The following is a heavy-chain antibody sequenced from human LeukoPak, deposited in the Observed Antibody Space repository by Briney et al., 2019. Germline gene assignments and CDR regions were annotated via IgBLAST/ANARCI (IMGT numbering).Heavy chain of an antibody. CDR3: AREGEYQVPYFDY. CDR1: GGTFSSYA. D-gene: IGHD2-2*01. CDR2: INPNSGGT. Sequence: ASVKVSCKASGGTFSSYAISWVRQAPGQGLEWMGRINPNSGGTNYAQKFQGRVTMTRDTSISTAYMELSRLRSDDTAVYYCAREGEYQVPYFDYWGQGTLVTVSS. V-gene: IGHV1-2*06. J-gene: IGHJ4*02.